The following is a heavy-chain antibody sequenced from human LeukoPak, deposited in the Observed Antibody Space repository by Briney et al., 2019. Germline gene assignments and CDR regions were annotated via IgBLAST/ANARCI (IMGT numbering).Heavy chain of an antibody. CDR3: ARENSYGSPFDY. CDR1: GFTVSSNY. Sequence: LAGGSLRLSCAASGFTVSSNYMSWVRQAPGKGLEWVSVIYSGGSTYYADSVKGRFTISRDNSKNTLYLQMNSLRAEDTAVYYCARENSYGSPFDYWGQGTLVTVSS. D-gene: IGHD5-18*01. CDR2: IYSGGST. J-gene: IGHJ4*02. V-gene: IGHV3-66*01.